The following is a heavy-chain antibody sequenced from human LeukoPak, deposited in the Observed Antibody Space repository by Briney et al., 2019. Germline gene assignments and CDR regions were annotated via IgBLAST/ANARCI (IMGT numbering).Heavy chain of an antibody. Sequence: SETLSLTCTVSGYSISSGYYWGWIRPSPGKGLEWIGSIYNSGSTYYNPSLKSRVTISIDTSKNQFSLKLSSVTAADTAVYYCARNYGDHVTLEGWFDPWGQGTLVTVSS. D-gene: IGHD4-17*01. CDR2: IYNSGST. CDR1: GYSISSGYY. V-gene: IGHV4-38-2*02. CDR3: ARNYGDHVTLEGWFDP. J-gene: IGHJ5*02.